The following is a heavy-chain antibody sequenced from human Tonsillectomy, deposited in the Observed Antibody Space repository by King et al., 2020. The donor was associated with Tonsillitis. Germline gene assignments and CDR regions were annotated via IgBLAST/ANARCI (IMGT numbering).Heavy chain of an antibody. D-gene: IGHD5/OR15-5a*01. CDR3: VRRAVSTAYFEY. Sequence: EVQLVESGAEVKKPGESLKISCQGSGYSFTNYWIGWVRQMPGKGLGYMGIIYPGDSDTRYSPSFQGQVTISADKSISTAYLQWSSLKASDTAMYYCVRRAVSTAYFEYWGQGTLVTVSS. J-gene: IGHJ4*02. CDR2: IYPGDSDT. V-gene: IGHV5-51*01. CDR1: GYSFTNYW.